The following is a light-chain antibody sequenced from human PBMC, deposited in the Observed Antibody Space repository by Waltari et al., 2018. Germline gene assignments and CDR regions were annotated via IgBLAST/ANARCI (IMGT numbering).Light chain of an antibody. CDR1: QTISTY. CDR2: DPS. J-gene: IGKJ2*02. CDR3: QQRTNWPRT. V-gene: IGKV3-11*01. Sequence: EIVLTQSPATLSLSPGEGATLSCRASQTISTYLAWYQQKAGQAPRLLIYDPSTRATGIPARFSGSGSGTDFTLTISSIEPEDFALYYCQQRTNWPRTFGQGTKLEIK.